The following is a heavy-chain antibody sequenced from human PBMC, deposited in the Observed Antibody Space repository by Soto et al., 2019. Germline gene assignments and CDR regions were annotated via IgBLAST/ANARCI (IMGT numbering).Heavy chain of an antibody. V-gene: IGHV3-30*03. CDR3: AIETPTDGTTPAFHY. CDR2: ISYDGSNK. CDR1: GFTFSSYG. Sequence: VQLVESGGGVVQPGRSLRLSCAASGFTFSSYGMHWVRQAPGKGLEWVAVISYDGSNKYYADSVKGRFTISRDNSKNTLYLQMNSLRAEDTAVYYCAIETPTDGTTPAFHYWGQGTLVTVSS. J-gene: IGHJ4*02. D-gene: IGHD1-7*01.